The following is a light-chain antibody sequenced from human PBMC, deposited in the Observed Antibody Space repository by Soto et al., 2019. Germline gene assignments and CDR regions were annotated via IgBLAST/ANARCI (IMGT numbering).Light chain of an antibody. V-gene: IGLV2-14*01. CDR2: EVS. CDR3: SSYTSSSTPFV. Sequence: QSGLAQPASGSGSPGQSITISCTGTSSDVGGYNYVSWYQQHPGKAPKLMIYEVSNRPSGVSNRFSGSKSGKTASLTISGLQAEDEDDYYCSSYTSSSTPFVFGTGTSSPS. CDR1: SSDVGGYNY. J-gene: IGLJ1*01.